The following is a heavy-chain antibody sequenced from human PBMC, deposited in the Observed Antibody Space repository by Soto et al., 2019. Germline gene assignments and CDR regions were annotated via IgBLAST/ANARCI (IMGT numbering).Heavy chain of an antibody. V-gene: IGHV3-23*01. CDR3: AKGFDYGDTKHIDH. CDR1: GFGFSTHA. Sequence: PVGSLRLSCAASGFGFSTHALTWVRQARGKGLEWLSSITNTGLTTHYADSVKGRFTISRENSRNTLHLQMNNLRVDDTAIYYCAKGFDYGDTKHIDHWGQGTLVTVSS. CDR2: ITNTGLTT. J-gene: IGHJ4*02. D-gene: IGHD4-17*01.